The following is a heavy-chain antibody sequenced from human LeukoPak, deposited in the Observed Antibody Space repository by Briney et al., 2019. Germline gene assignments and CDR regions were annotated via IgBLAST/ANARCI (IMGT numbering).Heavy chain of an antibody. Sequence: SETLSLTCTVSGGSISSYYWSWIRQPAGKGLEWIGRIYTSGSTNYNPSLKSRVTMSVDTSKNQFSLKLSSVTAADTAVYYCAREGGEGMTYEYNWFDPWGQGTLVTVSS. D-gene: IGHD3-16*01. CDR1: GGSISSYY. CDR2: IYTSGST. CDR3: AREGGEGMTYEYNWFDP. V-gene: IGHV4-4*07. J-gene: IGHJ5*02.